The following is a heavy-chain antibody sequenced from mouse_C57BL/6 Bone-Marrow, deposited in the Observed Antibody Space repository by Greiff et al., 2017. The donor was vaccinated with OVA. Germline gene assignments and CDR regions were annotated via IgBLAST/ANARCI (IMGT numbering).Heavy chain of an antibody. V-gene: IGHV5-9-1*02. CDR2: ISSGGDYI. CDR3: TRLLDAMDY. J-gene: IGHJ4*01. CDR1: GFTFSSYA. Sequence: EVLVVESGAGLVKPGGSLKLSCAASGFTFSSYAMSWVRQTPEKRLEWVAYISSGGDYIYYADTVKGRFTISRDNARNTLYLQMSSLKSEDTAMYYCTRLLDAMDYWGQGTSVTVSS. D-gene: IGHD2-1*01.